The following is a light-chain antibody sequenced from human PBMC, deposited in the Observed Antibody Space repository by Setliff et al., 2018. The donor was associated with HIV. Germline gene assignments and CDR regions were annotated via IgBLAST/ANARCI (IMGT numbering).Light chain of an antibody. CDR2: QAT. CDR1: SNDVGRYDL. V-gene: IGLV2-23*01. CDR3: CSNTGSNTFV. Sequence: QSVLTQPASVSGSPGQSITISCTGTSNDVGRYDLVSWYQQHPARAPKLIIYQATRRPSGVSNRFSGSKSGNVASLTISGPQAEDEADYYCCSNTGSNTFVFGTGTKV. J-gene: IGLJ1*01.